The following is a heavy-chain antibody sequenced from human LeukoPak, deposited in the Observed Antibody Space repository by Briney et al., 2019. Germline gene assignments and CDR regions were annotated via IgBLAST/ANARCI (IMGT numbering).Heavy chain of an antibody. Sequence: ASVKVSCKASGYTFTSYAMNWVRQAPGQGLEWMGWINTNTGNPTYAQGFTGRFVFSLGTSVSTAYLQICSLKAEDTAVYYCARGSRVVPAAMPGRNYYGMDVWGKGTTVTVSS. D-gene: IGHD2-2*01. J-gene: IGHJ6*04. CDR3: ARGSRVVPAAMPGRNYYGMDV. V-gene: IGHV7-4-1*01. CDR1: GYTFTSYA. CDR2: INTNTGNP.